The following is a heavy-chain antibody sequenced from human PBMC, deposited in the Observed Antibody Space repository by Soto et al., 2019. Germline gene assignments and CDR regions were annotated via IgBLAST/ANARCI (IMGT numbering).Heavy chain of an antibody. CDR3: ARVRDYGLGTNRHYYGMDV. J-gene: IGHJ6*02. V-gene: IGHV4-4*07. Sequence: PSETLSLAGPVSGCSISGYYWSWIRQPAGKGLEWIGRLYTMGSTNYNPSLQSRVTMSVDTSKNEFSLKVSSVTAADTAVYFCARVRDYGLGTNRHYYGMDVWGQGTTVTVSS. D-gene: IGHD3-10*01. CDR1: GCSISGYY. CDR2: LYTMGST.